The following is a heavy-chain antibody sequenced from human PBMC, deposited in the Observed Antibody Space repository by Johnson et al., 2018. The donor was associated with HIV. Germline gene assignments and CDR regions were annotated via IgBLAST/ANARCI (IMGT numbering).Heavy chain of an antibody. Sequence: VLPVEPGGGLVQPGRSLRLCCAASGFTFDDYAMKWVRQAPGKGLEWVSVIYSGGYTYSAASVKGRFTISRDNAKNSLYLQMNSLRAEDTAVYYCASSWFGELSYAFDIWGQGTMVTVSS. V-gene: IGHV3-69-1*01. J-gene: IGHJ3*02. CDR1: GFTFDDYA. CDR3: ASSWFGELSYAFDI. D-gene: IGHD3-10*01. CDR2: IYSGGYT.